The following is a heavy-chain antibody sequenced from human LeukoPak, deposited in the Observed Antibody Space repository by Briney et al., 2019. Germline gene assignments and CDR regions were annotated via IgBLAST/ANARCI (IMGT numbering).Heavy chain of an antibody. CDR3: VREVGYCSGGSCYFFDY. J-gene: IGHJ4*02. V-gene: IGHV4-30-4*01. Sequence: SETLSLTCTVSGGSISSGDYYWRWIRQPPGKGLEWIGYIYYSGSTYYNPSLKSRVTISVDTSKNQFSLKLSSVTAADTAVYYCVREVGYCSGGSCYFFDYWGQGTLVTVSS. CDR1: GGSISSGDYY. CDR2: IYYSGST. D-gene: IGHD2-15*01.